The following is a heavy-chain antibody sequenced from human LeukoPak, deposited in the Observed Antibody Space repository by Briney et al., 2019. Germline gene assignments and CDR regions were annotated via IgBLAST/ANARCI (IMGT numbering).Heavy chain of an antibody. CDR2: IIPIFGTA. CDR3: ARDVEVEPQIDAFDI. J-gene: IGHJ3*02. V-gene: IGHV1-69*13. Sequence: ASVKVSCKASGGTFSSYAISWVRQAPGQGLEWMGGIIPIFGTANYAQKFQGRVTITADESTSTAYMELSSLRSEDTAVYYCARDVEVEPQIDAFDIWGQGTMVTVSS. D-gene: IGHD1-1*01. CDR1: GGTFSSYA.